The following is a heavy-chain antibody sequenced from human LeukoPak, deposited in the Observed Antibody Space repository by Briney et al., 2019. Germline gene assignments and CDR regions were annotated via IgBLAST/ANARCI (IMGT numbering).Heavy chain of an antibody. V-gene: IGHV3-21*01. Sequence: PGGSLRLSCAASGFTFSSYAMNWVRQAPGKGLEWVSSISSGSIYTYYADSVKGRFTISRDNTKKSLHLQTNSLRAEDTAVYYCASLEYYDILTGDNWFDPWGQGTLVTVSS. CDR2: ISSGSIYT. CDR1: GFTFSSYA. D-gene: IGHD3-9*01. CDR3: ASLEYYDILTGDNWFDP. J-gene: IGHJ5*02.